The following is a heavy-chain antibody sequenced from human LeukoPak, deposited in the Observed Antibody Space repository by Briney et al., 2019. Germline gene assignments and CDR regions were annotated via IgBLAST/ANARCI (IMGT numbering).Heavy chain of an antibody. Sequence: GGSLRLSCAASGFTVSSNYMSWVRQAPGRGLEWVSVIYSGGSTYYADSVKGRFTISRDNSKNTLYLQMNSLRAEDTAVYYCARANLYCSSTSCYAYWFDLWGQGTLVTVSS. J-gene: IGHJ5*02. D-gene: IGHD2-2*01. CDR2: IYSGGST. V-gene: IGHV3-53*01. CDR3: ARANLYCSSTSCYAYWFDL. CDR1: GFTVSSNY.